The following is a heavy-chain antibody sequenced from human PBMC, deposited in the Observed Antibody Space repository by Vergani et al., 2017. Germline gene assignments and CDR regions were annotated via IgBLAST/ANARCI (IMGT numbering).Heavy chain of an antibody. CDR2: IYYSGST. CDR1: GGSISSYY. D-gene: IGHD5-18*01. Sequence: QVQLQESGPGLVKPSETLSLTCTVSGGSISSYYWSWIRQPPGKGLEWIGYIYYSGSTNYNPSLKSRVTISVDTSKNQFSLKLSSVTAADTAVYYCARGQDTEIYYYYYYMDVWGKGTTVTVSS. V-gene: IGHV4-59*01. CDR3: ARGQDTEIYYYYYYMDV. J-gene: IGHJ6*03.